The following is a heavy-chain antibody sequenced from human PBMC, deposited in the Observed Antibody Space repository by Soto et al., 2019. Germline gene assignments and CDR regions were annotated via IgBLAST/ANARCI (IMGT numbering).Heavy chain of an antibody. D-gene: IGHD2-2*01. V-gene: IGHV4-30-2*01. Sequence: QLQLQESGSGLVKPSQTLSLTCTVSGGSINSGGYSWIWIRQPPGKGLEWIGYIYHTGNTFYNPSLQGRVTIAVDQSKIQFSRSLGSVTAADSAMYYCARVERTLSTPFAYGMDVWGQGTTVTVSS. J-gene: IGHJ6*02. CDR3: ARVERTLSTPFAYGMDV. CDR1: GGSINSGGYS. CDR2: IYHTGNT.